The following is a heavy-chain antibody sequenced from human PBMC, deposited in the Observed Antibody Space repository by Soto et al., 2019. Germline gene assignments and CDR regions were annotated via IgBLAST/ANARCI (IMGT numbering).Heavy chain of an antibody. D-gene: IGHD6-13*01. CDR3: ARVIAAAGTRGWFDP. CDR1: GGSISSYY. CDR2: IYYSGST. V-gene: IGHV4-59*12. Sequence: PSETLSLTCTVSGGSISSYYWSWIRQPPGKGLEWIGYIYYSGSTNYNPSLKSRVTISVDTSKNQFSLKLSSVTAADTAVYYCARVIAAAGTRGWFDPWGQGTLVTVSS. J-gene: IGHJ5*02.